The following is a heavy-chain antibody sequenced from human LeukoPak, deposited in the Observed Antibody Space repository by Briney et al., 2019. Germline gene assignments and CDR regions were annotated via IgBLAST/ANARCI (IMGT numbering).Heavy chain of an antibody. CDR2: IKSGGDVT. J-gene: IGHJ4*02. CDR3: VRGSGRYGDYRDY. V-gene: IGHV3-48*04. Sequence: GGSLRLSCAASGFTFSNHNMDWVRQAPGKGLEWISYIKSGGDVTYYADSVKGRFTIFRDDVKNSVYLQMNSLTAEDTAVYYCVRGSGRYGDYRDYWGQGTLVTVSS. D-gene: IGHD4-17*01. CDR1: GFTFSNHN.